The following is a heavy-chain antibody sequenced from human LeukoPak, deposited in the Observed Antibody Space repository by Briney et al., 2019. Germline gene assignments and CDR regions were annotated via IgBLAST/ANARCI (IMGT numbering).Heavy chain of an antibody. CDR3: AGRKRGGPVDV. CDR1: GGSFSGYY. J-gene: IGHJ6*04. V-gene: IGHV4-34*01. CDR2: INHSGST. D-gene: IGHD3-16*01. Sequence: SETLSLTCAVYGGSFSGYYWSWIRQPPGKGLEWIGEINHSGSTNYNPSLKSRVTISVDTSKNQFSLKLSSVTAADTAVYYCAGRKRGGPVDVWAKGPRSPSPQ.